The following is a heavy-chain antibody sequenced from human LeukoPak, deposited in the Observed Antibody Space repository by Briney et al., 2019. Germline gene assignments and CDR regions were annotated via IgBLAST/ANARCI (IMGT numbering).Heavy chain of an antibody. D-gene: IGHD5-18*01. CDR1: GFTFNTHA. CDR3: ARDQGYSYYYLDY. V-gene: IGHV3-23*01. Sequence: PGGSLRLSRAASGFTFNTHAMSWVRQAPGEGLEWVSGINGNGASTYYSDSVKGRFTISRDNSKNTLYLQMRSLRAEDTAVYYCARDQGYSYYYLDYWGQGALVTVSS. J-gene: IGHJ4*02. CDR2: INGNGAST.